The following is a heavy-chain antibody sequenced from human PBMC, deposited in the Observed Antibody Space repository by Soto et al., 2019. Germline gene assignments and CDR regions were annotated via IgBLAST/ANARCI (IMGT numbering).Heavy chain of an antibody. V-gene: IGHV3-30*18. D-gene: IGHD5-12*01. CDR2: ISYDGSNK. CDR3: AKDNGSGCDWLRVGDASDI. Sequence: QVQLVASGGGVVQPGRSLRLSCAASGFTFSSYGMHWVRQAPGKGLEWVAVISYDGSNKYYADSGKGRLTISRDNSKDTLYLQMNRLRGEDTVVYYCAKDNGSGCDWLRVGDASDIWGQGTMVTVSS. J-gene: IGHJ3*02. CDR1: GFTFSSYG.